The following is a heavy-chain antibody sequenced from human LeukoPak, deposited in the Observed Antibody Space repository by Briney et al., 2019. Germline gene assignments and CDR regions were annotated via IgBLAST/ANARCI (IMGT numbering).Heavy chain of an antibody. D-gene: IGHD1-1*01. CDR1: GFTFSSYS. Sequence: GGSLRLSCAASGFTFSSYSMNWVRQAPGKGLEWVSSISSSSSYIYYADSVKGRFTISRDNAKNSLYLQMNSLRAEDTAVYYCARALERLGYYYYGMDVWGQGTTVTVSS. CDR3: ARALERLGYYYYGMDV. V-gene: IGHV3-21*01. CDR2: ISSSSSYI. J-gene: IGHJ6*02.